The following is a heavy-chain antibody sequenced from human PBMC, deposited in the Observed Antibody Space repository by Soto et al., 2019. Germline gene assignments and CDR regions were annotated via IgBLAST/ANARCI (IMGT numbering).Heavy chain of an antibody. CDR3: ARGRYSSGWYSHYYYGMDV. CDR2: TYHRSKLYK. Sequence: SQTLSLTCAISGDSVSSNSAAWNWIRQSPSRGLEWLGKTYHRSKLYKDYAVSVKSRISINPDTARNQFSLQLNSVTPEDTAVYYCARGRYSSGWYSHYYYGMDVWGQGTTVTVSS. D-gene: IGHD6-19*01. J-gene: IGHJ6*02. CDR1: GDSVSSNSAA. V-gene: IGHV6-1*01.